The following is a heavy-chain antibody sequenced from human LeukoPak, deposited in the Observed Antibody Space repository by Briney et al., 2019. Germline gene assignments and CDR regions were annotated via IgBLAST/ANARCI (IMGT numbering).Heavy chain of an antibody. Sequence: ASVKVSCKASGYTFTSYGISWVRQAPGQGLEWMGWISAYNAQTNYAEQFQGRVTMTRNTSISTAYMELSSLRSEDTAVYYCARVPHRDYIHYYGMDVWGQGTTVTVSS. V-gene: IGHV1-18*01. CDR1: GYTFTSYG. D-gene: IGHD4-11*01. CDR3: ARVPHRDYIHYYGMDV. J-gene: IGHJ6*02. CDR2: ISAYNAQT.